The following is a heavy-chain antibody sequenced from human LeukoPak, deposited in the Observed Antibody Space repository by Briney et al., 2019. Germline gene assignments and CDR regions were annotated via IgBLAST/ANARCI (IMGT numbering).Heavy chain of an antibody. CDR2: ISSSGSTI. V-gene: IGHV3-48*03. D-gene: IGHD3-16*01. Sequence: GGSLRLSCAASGFTFSSYEMNWVRQAPGKGLEWVSYISSSGSTIYYADSVKGRFTISRDNAKNSLYLQMNSLRAEDTAVYYCARERWGKYLDYWGQGTLVTVSS. J-gene: IGHJ4*02. CDR1: GFTFSSYE. CDR3: ARERWGKYLDY.